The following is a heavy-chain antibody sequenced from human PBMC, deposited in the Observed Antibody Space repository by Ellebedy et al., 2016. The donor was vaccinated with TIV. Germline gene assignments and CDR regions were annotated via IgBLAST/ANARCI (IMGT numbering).Heavy chain of an antibody. CDR1: GFTFRDYY. CDR2: ISSSGSTV. V-gene: IGHV3-11*01. J-gene: IGHJ3*02. Sequence: GGSLRLSCAASGFTFRDYYMSWIRQAPGKGLDWVSYISSSGSTVYYADSVKGRFTISRDNAKKSLYLQMNSLGGEDTAEYYCARSRGLVDDAFDIWGQGTVVAVSS. CDR3: ARSRGLVDDAFDI. D-gene: IGHD3-16*01.